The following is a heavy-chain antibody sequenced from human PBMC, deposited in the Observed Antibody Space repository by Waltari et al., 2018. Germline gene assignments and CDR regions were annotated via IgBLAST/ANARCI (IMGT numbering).Heavy chain of an antibody. CDR1: GFTFSSYE. CDR2: ISSSGINI. CDR3: VRDHPNYGGNPNWYFDL. Sequence: VQLVESGGGLVQPGGSLRLSCAASGFTFSSYEMNWVRQAPGKGLEWVSYISSSGINIYYAYSVKGRFTISRDNAKNSLYLQMNSLRSEDTAVYYCVRDHPNYGGNPNWYFDLWGRGTLVTVSS. D-gene: IGHD4-17*01. V-gene: IGHV3-48*03. J-gene: IGHJ2*01.